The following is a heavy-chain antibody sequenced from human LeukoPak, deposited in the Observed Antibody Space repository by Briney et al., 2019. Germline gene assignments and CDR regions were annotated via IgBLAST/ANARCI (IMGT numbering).Heavy chain of an antibody. V-gene: IGHV3-23*01. Sequence: GGSLRLSCAASGFTFSDYGMSWVRQAPGKGLEWVSGISGSGDNTYYTDSVKGRFAVSRDNSENTLYLQMNSLRAEDTAVYYCARSWYSSGSLLRFSGHWGQGTLVTVSS. D-gene: IGHD6-19*01. CDR3: ARSWYSSGSLLRFSGH. J-gene: IGHJ4*02. CDR2: ISGSGDNT. CDR1: GFTFSDYG.